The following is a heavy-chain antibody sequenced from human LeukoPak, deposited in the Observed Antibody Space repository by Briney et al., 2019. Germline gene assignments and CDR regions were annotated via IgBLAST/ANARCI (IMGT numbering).Heavy chain of an antibody. CDR1: GFTFSSYG. CDR2: IRYDGSNK. Sequence: GGSLRLSCAASGFTFSSYGMHWVRQAPGKGLEWVAFIRYDGSNKYYADSVKGRFTISRDNSKNTLYLQMNSLRAEDTAVYYCSRAGGYYNVMGEDDYYYYYMDVWGKGTTVTISS. V-gene: IGHV3-30*02. CDR3: SRAGGYYNVMGEDDYYYYYMDV. J-gene: IGHJ6*03. D-gene: IGHD3-9*01.